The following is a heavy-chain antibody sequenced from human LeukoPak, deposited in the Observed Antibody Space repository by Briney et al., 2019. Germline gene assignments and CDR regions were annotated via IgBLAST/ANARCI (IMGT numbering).Heavy chain of an antibody. CDR2: INHSGST. D-gene: IGHD2-2*01. CDR1: GGSFSGYY. V-gene: IGHV4-34*01. Sequence: PSETLSLTCAVYGGSFSGYYWSWIRQPPGKGLEWIGEINHSGSTNYNPSLKSRVTISVDTSKNQFSLKLSSVTAAGTAVYYCASPYRYCSSTSCYAVWGQGTLVTVSS. J-gene: IGHJ4*02. CDR3: ASPYRYCSSTSCYAV.